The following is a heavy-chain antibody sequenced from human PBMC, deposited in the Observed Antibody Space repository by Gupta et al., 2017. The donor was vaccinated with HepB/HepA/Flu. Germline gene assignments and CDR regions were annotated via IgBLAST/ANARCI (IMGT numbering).Heavy chain of an antibody. CDR3: ARDINVYAITLYFQH. Sequence: QVQLVQSGAEVKKPGASVKVSCKASGYTFTSYAMHWVRQAPGHRLEWMGWINAGNGNTKYSQKFQGRVTITRDTSASTAYMELSSLRSEDTAVYYCARDINVYAITLYFQHWGQGTLVTVSS. J-gene: IGHJ1*01. CDR1: GYTFTSYA. V-gene: IGHV1-3*01. CDR2: INAGNGNT. D-gene: IGHD2-8*01.